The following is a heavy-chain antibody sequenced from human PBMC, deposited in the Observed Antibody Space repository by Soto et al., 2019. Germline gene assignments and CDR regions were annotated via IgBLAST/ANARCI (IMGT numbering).Heavy chain of an antibody. V-gene: IGHV3-48*02. CDR1: GFTFSSYS. Sequence: EVQLVESGGGLVQPGGSLRLSCAASGFTFSSYSMNWVRQAPGKGLEWVSYISSSSSTIYYADSVKGRFTISRDNAKNSLYLRMNSLRDEDTAVYYCARDPPDSSGYYRDDYWGQGTLVTVSS. CDR2: ISSSSSTI. CDR3: ARDPPDSSGYYRDDY. D-gene: IGHD3-22*01. J-gene: IGHJ4*02.